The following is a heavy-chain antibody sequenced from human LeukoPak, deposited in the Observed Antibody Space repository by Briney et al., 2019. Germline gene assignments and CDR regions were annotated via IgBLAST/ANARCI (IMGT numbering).Heavy chain of an antibody. CDR1: GYTFTGYY. J-gene: IGHJ4*02. V-gene: IGHV1-2*06. CDR2: INPNSGGT. Sequence: ASVKVSCKASGYTFTGYYMHWVRQAPGQGLEWMGRINPNSGGTNYAQKFQGRVTMTRDTSISTAYMELSRLRSDDTAVYCCARVRVRYSSGWFDYWGQGTLVTVSS. D-gene: IGHD6-19*01. CDR3: ARVRVRYSSGWFDY.